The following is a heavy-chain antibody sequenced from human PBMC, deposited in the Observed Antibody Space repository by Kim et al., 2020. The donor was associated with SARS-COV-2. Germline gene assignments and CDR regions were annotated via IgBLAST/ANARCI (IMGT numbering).Heavy chain of an antibody. J-gene: IGHJ4*02. CDR1: GFTFSSYG. CDR3: AGLELRYFDWLPTSTRNGTPPPGG. Sequence: GGSLRLSCAASGFTFSSYGMHWVRQAPGKGLEWVAVISYDGSNKYYADSVKGRFTISRDNSKNTLYLQMNSLRAEDTAVYYCAGLELRYFDWLPTSTRNGTPPPGGWGQGTLVTVSS. D-gene: IGHD3-9*01. CDR2: ISYDGSNK. V-gene: IGHV3-33*05.